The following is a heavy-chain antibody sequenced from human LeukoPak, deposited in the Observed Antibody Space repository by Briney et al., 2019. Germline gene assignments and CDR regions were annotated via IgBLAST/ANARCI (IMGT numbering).Heavy chain of an antibody. Sequence: GGSLRLSCAASGFTFSSYGMSWVRQAPGKGLVWVSRINSDGSSTSYADSVKGRFTISRDNARNTLYLQMNSLTAEDTAVYYCANTLHTYCDGDCLGYWGQGTLVTVSS. CDR3: ANTLHTYCDGDCLGY. V-gene: IGHV3-74*01. CDR1: GFTFSSYG. CDR2: INSDGSST. D-gene: IGHD2-21*02. J-gene: IGHJ4*02.